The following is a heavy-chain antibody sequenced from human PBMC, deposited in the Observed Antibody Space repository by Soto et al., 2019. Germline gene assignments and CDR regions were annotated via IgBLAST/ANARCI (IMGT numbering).Heavy chain of an antibody. V-gene: IGHV3-21*04. D-gene: IGHD2-2*01. CDR1: GFTFSRVS. Sequence: GGSLRLSCEASGFTFSRVSMNWVRQVPGKGLEWVASISSGSSDTWYAYSVGGRFIISGDNAHNSLFLQINTLRPEDTAVYYCAKVVTYLNMPDDALDIWGQGTMVTVSS. CDR2: ISSGSSDT. J-gene: IGHJ3*02. CDR3: AKVVTYLNMPDDALDI.